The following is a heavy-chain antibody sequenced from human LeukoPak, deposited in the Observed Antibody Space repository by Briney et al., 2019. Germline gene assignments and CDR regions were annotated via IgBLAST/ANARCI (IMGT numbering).Heavy chain of an antibody. CDR3: ASELIVVIPGSMVDY. D-gene: IGHD2-2*01. J-gene: IGHJ4*02. Sequence: PGGSLRLSCAASGFTFSNYWMHWVRQAPGKGPVWVSRINTDGSTTTYADSVRGRFTISRDNAKNTLYLQMNSLRAEDTAVYYCASELIVVIPGSMVDYWGQGTLVTVSS. CDR2: INTDGSTT. CDR1: GFTFSNYW. V-gene: IGHV3-74*01.